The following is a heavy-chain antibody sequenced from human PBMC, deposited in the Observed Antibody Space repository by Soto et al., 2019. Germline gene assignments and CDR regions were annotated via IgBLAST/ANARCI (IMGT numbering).Heavy chain of an antibody. CDR1: GGSIRSGGYY. CDR2: IYYSGST. Sequence: SETLSLTCTVSGGSIRSGGYYWSWIRQHPGKGLEWIGYIYYSGSTYYNPSLKSRVTISVDTSKNQFSLKLSSVTAADTAVYYCARMVRAAAATYYYYGMEVWGQGTTV. CDR3: ARMVRAAAATYYYYGMEV. V-gene: IGHV4-31*03. D-gene: IGHD3-10*01. J-gene: IGHJ6*02.